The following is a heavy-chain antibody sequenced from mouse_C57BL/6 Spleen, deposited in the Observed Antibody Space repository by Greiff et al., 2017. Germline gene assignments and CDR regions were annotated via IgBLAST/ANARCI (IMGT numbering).Heavy chain of an antibody. Sequence: VQLQQPGAELVKPGASVKVSCKASGYTFTSYWMHWVKQRPGQGLEWIGNINPSNGGTNYNEKFKSKATLTVDKSSSTAYMQLSSLTSEDSAVYYCAREGVYYGSSLDYWGQGTTLTVSS. CDR1: GYTFTSYW. CDR2: INPSNGGT. V-gene: IGHV1-53*01. D-gene: IGHD1-1*01. J-gene: IGHJ2*01. CDR3: AREGVYYGSSLDY.